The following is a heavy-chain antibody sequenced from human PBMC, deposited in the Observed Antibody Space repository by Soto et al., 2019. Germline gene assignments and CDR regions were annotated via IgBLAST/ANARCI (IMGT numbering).Heavy chain of an antibody. CDR1: GFTFTSNA. CDR2: ISYDGSTT. CDR3: ARLLASTVTTSGGFDP. Sequence: QVQLVESGGGVVQPGRSLRLSCAASGFTFTSNAMHWVRQAPGKGLEWVSIISYDGSTTYYADSVKGRFTISRDNSKNALYLQMNSLRADDTAVYFCARLLASTVTTSGGFDPWGQGTLVIVSS. D-gene: IGHD4-4*01. V-gene: IGHV3-30-3*01. J-gene: IGHJ5*02.